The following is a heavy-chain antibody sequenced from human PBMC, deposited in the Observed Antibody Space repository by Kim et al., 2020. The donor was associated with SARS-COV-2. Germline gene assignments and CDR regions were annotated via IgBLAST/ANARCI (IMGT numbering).Heavy chain of an antibody. Sequence: YADAVKGRLTISRDNPTTTLYLPMNSLRAEDTAVCYCAKASYDSSGGLDYWGQGTLVTVSS. J-gene: IGHJ4*02. D-gene: IGHD3-22*01. CDR3: AKASYDSSGGLDY. V-gene: IGHV3-30-3*02.